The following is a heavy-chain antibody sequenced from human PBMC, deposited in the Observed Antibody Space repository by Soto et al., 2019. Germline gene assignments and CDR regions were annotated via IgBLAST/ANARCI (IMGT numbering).Heavy chain of an antibody. Sequence: GGSLRLSCAASGFTFTRHSMNWVRQAPGKGLEWISYISSSSGTIYYADSVKGRFTISRDDAKNSLYLQVNSLRDEDTAVYYCARGRGDLYYYAMDVWGQGTTVTVSS. CDR3: ARGRGDLYYYAMDV. D-gene: IGHD3-10*01. J-gene: IGHJ6*02. V-gene: IGHV3-48*02. CDR2: ISSSSGTI. CDR1: GFTFTRHS.